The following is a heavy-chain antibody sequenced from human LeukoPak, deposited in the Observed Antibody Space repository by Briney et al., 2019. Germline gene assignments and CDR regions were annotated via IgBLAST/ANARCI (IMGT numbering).Heavy chain of an antibody. CDR2: ISYDGSNK. CDR3: AKSAYYYDSSFLDY. D-gene: IGHD3-22*01. Sequence: GGSLRLSCAASGFTFSSYGMHWVRQAPGKGLEWVAGISYDGSNKYYADSVKGRFTMSRDNYKNTPYLQMHSLRAEDRAVYYCAKSAYYYDSSFLDYWGQGPLVTVS. CDR1: GFTFSSYG. V-gene: IGHV3-30*18. J-gene: IGHJ4*02.